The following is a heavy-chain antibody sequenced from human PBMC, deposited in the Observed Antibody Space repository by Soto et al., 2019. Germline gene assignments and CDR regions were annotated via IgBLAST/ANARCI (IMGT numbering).Heavy chain of an antibody. CDR1: GFTFSLYS. CDR3: ARAVTWGLDV. Sequence: EVQLVESGGGLVQPGGSLRLSCSASGFTFSLYSMSWVRQAPGKGLEWVSYISRSSTGIHYADSVKGRFTISRDDVTNSMHLQMNSLRDGDTAVYYCARAVTWGLDVWGQGTTVSISS. J-gene: IGHJ6*01. CDR2: ISRSSTGI. V-gene: IGHV3-48*02. D-gene: IGHD3-10*01.